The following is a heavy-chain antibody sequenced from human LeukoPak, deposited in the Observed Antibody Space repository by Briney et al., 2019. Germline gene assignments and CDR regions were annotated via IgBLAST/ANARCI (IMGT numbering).Heavy chain of an antibody. J-gene: IGHJ4*02. CDR1: GGSISSCY. CDR3: ARTSYSSSSFPFDY. D-gene: IGHD6-6*01. Sequence: PSETLSLTCTVSGGSISSCYWSWIRQPPGKGLEWIGYIYYSGSTNYNPSLKSRVTISVDTSKNQFSLKLSSVTAADTAVYYCARTSYSSSSFPFDYWGQGTLVTVSS. V-gene: IGHV4-59*01. CDR2: IYYSGST.